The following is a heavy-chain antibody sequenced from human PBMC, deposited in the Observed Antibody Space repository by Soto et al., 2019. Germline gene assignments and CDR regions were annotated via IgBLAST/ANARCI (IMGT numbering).Heavy chain of an antibody. D-gene: IGHD6-19*01. CDR3: ARDRRIAVAGTMDYYYYGMDV. V-gene: IGHV4-4*02. J-gene: IGHJ6*02. Sequence: QVQLQESGPGLVKPSGTLSLTCAVSGGSISSSNWWSWVRQPPGKGLEWIGEIYHSGSTNYNPSLKSRVTISVDKSKSQFSLKLSSVTAADTAVYYCARDRRIAVAGTMDYYYYGMDVWGQGTTVTVSS. CDR1: GGSISSSNW. CDR2: IYHSGST.